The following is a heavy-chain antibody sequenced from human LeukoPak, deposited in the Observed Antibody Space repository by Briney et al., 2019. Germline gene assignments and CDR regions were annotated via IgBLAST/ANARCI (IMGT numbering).Heavy chain of an antibody. V-gene: IGHV3-21*01. CDR2: ISSSSSYI. CDR3: ARDRESDYYYYGMDV. CDR1: GFTFSNYA. J-gene: IGHJ6*02. D-gene: IGHD3-10*01. Sequence: GGPLRLSCVASGFTFSNYAMNWVRQAPGKGLEWVSSISSSSSYIYYADSVKGRFTISRDNAKNSLYLQMNSLRAEDTAVYYCARDRESDYYYYGMDVWGQGTTVTVSS.